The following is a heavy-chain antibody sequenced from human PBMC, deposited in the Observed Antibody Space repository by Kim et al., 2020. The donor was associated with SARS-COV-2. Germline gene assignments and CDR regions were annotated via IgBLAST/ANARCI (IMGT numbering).Heavy chain of an antibody. V-gene: IGHV3-23*01. D-gene: IGHD1-26*01. J-gene: IGHJ4*02. Sequence: FYADSGKGRFAITKDTSKNTFYLQMNSLRAEDTAVYFCAKDQWQLYYWGQGTLVTVSS. CDR3: AKDQWQLYY.